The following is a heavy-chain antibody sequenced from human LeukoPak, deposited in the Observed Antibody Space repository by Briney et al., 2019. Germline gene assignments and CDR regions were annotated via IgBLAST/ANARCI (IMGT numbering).Heavy chain of an antibody. V-gene: IGHV1-2*02. D-gene: IGHD6-6*01. Sequence: ASVKVSCKASGYTFTGYYIHWVRQAPGQGLEWMGWINPNSGGTNYAQKFQGRVTMTRDTSISTAYMELSRLRSDDTAVYYCARDLVRSSSKKFQGYNWFDPWGQGTLVTVSS. J-gene: IGHJ5*02. CDR1: GYTFTGYY. CDR3: ARDLVRSSSKKFQGYNWFDP. CDR2: INPNSGGT.